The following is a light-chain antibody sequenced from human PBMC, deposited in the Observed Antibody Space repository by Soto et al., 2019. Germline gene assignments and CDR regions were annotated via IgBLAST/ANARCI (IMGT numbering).Light chain of an antibody. J-gene: IGLJ1*01. V-gene: IGLV2-14*03. CDR1: SSDVGAYNY. Sequence: QSALTQPASVSGSPGQSITISCTGTSSDVGAYNYVSWYQQHPGKVPKLMIYDVSNRPSGVSNRFSGSKSGNTASLTLSGLQAEDGADYYCSSYTNTQSYVLGTGTKVPVL. CDR3: SSYTNTQSYV. CDR2: DVS.